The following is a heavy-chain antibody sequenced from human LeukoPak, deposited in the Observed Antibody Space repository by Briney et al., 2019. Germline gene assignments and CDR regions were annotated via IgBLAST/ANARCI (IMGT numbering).Heavy chain of an antibody. CDR2: ISGSDGST. D-gene: IGHD2-15*01. CDR3: AKSGLNRFDY. V-gene: IGHV3-23*01. CDR1: GFSFSTYG. Sequence: GGTLRLSCAASGFSFSTYGMTWVRQAPGRGLEWVSGISGSDGSTYYADSVKGRFTISRDNSKNTLYLQMNSLRAEDTAVYYCAKSGLNRFDYWGQGTLVTVSS. J-gene: IGHJ4*02.